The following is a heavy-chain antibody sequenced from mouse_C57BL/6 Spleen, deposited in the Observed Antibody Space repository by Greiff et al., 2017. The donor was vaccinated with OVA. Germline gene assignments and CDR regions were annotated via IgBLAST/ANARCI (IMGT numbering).Heavy chain of an antibody. V-gene: IGHV1-26*01. Sequence: EVKLQQSGPELVKPGASVKISCKASGYTFTDYYMNWVKQSHGKSLEWIGDINPNNGGTSYNQKFKGKATLTVDKSSSTAYMELRSLTSEDSAVYYCARNPSGYYAMDYWGQGTSVTVSS. J-gene: IGHJ4*01. CDR3: ARNPSGYYAMDY. D-gene: IGHD3-2*02. CDR1: GYTFTDYY. CDR2: INPNNGGT.